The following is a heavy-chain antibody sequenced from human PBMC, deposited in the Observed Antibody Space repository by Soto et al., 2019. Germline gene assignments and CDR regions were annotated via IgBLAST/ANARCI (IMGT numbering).Heavy chain of an antibody. CDR3: ACGNYDYVWGSYRYEY. D-gene: IGHD3-16*02. V-gene: IGHV4-39*01. J-gene: IGHJ4*02. Sequence: QLQLQESGPGLVKPSETLSLTCTVSGGSISSSSYYWGWIRQPPGKGLEWIGSIYYSGSTYYNPSLKSRVTISVDTSKNQFSLKLSSVTAADTAVYYCACGNYDYVWGSYRYEYWGQGTLVTVSS. CDR2: IYYSGST. CDR1: GGSISSSSYY.